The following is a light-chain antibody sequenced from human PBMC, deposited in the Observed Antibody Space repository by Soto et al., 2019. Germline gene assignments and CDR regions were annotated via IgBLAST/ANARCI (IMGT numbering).Light chain of an antibody. Sequence: EIVLKQSPATLSLSPGERATLSCRASQSASTYLAWYQQKPGQAPRLLIYDASNRATGIPARFSGSGSGTDFTLTISSLEPEDFAVYYCQQSTNSPLTFGGGTKVDIK. V-gene: IGKV3-11*01. CDR1: QSASTY. J-gene: IGKJ4*01. CDR2: DAS. CDR3: QQSTNSPLT.